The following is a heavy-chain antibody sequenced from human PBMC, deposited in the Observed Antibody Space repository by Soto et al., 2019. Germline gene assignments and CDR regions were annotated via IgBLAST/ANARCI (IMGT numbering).Heavy chain of an antibody. V-gene: IGHV4-30-2*01. CDR2: IHRSGST. D-gene: IGHD6-19*01. CDR1: GGSISSGGYS. Sequence: QVQLQESGSGLVKPSQTLSLTCAVSGGSISSGGYSWSWIRQPPGKGLEWIGDIHRSGSTYYNPSLTSRVTISVDRSKYQFSLRLSSVTAADTAVYYCARVAGSGWYDAWGQGTLVTVSS. J-gene: IGHJ5*02. CDR3: ARVAGSGWYDA.